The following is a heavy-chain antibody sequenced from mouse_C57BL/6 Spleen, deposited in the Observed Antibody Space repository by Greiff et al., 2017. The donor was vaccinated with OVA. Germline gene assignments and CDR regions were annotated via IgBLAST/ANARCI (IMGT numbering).Heavy chain of an antibody. CDR3: ARSSYYGRSYAFAD. CDR1: GYAFSSYW. D-gene: IGHD1-1*01. V-gene: IGHV1-80*01. J-gene: IGHJ3*01. Sequence: QVQLQQSGAELVKPGASVKISCKASGYAFSSYWMNWVKQRPGKGLEWIGQIYPGDGDTNYNGKFKGKATLTADKSSSTAYMQLSSLTSEDSAVYFGARSSYYGRSYAFADWGQGTLVTVSA. CDR2: IYPGDGDT.